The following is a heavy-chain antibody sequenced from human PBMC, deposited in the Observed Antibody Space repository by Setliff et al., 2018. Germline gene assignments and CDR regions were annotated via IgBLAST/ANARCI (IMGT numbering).Heavy chain of an antibody. J-gene: IGHJ4*02. Sequence: ESGPTLVNPTQTLTLTCTFSGFSLSTSGVGVGWIRQPPGKALEWLALIYWDDDKRYSPSLRSRLTITKDTSKNQVVLTMTNMDPVDTATYYCAHRRGDYYTSAFDYWGQGTLVTVSS. CDR2: IYWDDDK. CDR3: AHRRGDYYTSAFDY. CDR1: GFSLSTSGVG. V-gene: IGHV2-5*02. D-gene: IGHD3-10*01.